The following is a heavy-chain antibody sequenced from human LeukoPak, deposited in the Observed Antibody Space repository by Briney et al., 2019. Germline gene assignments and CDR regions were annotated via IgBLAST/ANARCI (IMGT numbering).Heavy chain of an antibody. Sequence: ASVKVSCKASGYTFIGYYIHWVRQAPGQGLEWMGWLNPHNGGANYAQKFQGRVTMTRDTSISTAYMELSRLSSDDTAVYYCARVGLGYCSSTSCYSYAFDIWGQGTMVTVSS. CDR1: GYTFIGYY. D-gene: IGHD2-2*01. CDR2: LNPHNGGA. V-gene: IGHV1-2*02. CDR3: ARVGLGYCSSTSCYSYAFDI. J-gene: IGHJ3*02.